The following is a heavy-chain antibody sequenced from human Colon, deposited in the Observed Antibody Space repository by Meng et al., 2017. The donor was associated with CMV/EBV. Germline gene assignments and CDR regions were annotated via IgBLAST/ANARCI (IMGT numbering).Heavy chain of an antibody. CDR1: GGSISSYY. CDR3: ARLPPTVTNPPFDY. CDR2: IYYTGST. V-gene: IGHV4-59*08. D-gene: IGHD4-17*01. J-gene: IGHJ4*02. Sequence: CTVSGGSISSYYWSWIRQPPGKRLECIGYIYYTGSTNYNPSLKSRVTISVDTSKNQFSLKLTSVTAADTAVYYCARLPPTVTNPPFDYWGQGTLVTVSS.